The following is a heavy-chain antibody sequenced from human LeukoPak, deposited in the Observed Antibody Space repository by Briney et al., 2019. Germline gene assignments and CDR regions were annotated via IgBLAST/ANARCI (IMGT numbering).Heavy chain of an antibody. CDR3: ARHRSSGVVITNFDY. V-gene: IGHV4-39*01. CDR2: MFYSGIT. Sequence: SETLSLTCMVSGGSISSSVAYWGWVRQPPGKGLGWMGTMFYSGITYYSPSLESRVTISVDTSKNQFSLKLSSVAAADTAVYFCARHRSSGVVITNFDYWGQGTLVTVSS. CDR1: GGSISSSVAY. J-gene: IGHJ4*02. D-gene: IGHD3-3*01.